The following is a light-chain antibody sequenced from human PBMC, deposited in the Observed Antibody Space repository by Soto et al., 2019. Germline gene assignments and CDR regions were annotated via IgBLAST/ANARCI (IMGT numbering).Light chain of an antibody. CDR1: MRDVGAYNL. Sequence: QSALTQPASVSGSPGQSITISCAGTMRDVGAYNLVSWYQQHPGRAPQLIIYEVRNLPSGISFRFSGSKSGNTASLTISGLQAEDEAEYYCSSYTSKSSLIFGGGTKVTGL. V-gene: IGLV2-14*01. CDR2: EVR. CDR3: SSYTSKSSLI. J-gene: IGLJ2*01.